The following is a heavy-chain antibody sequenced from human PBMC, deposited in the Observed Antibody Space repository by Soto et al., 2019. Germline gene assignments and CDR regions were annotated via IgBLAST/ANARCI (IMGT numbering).Heavy chain of an antibody. CDR1: GGSISSYY. Sequence: SETLSLTCTVSGGSISSYYWSWIRKPPGKGLEWIGYIYYSGSTNYNPSLKSRVTISVDTSKNQFSLKLSSVTAADTAVYYCARLPGPKQRVPGLCGQGTLGTVSS. J-gene: IGHJ4*02. CDR2: IYYSGST. V-gene: IGHV4-59*08. CDR3: ARLPGPKQRVPGL. D-gene: IGHD6-6*01.